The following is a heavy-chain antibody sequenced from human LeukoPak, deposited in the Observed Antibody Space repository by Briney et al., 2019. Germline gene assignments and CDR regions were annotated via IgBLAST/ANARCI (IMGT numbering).Heavy chain of an antibody. J-gene: IGHJ4*02. Sequence: AGGSLRLSCAASGFTFSSYAMSWVRQAPGKGLEWVSAISGSGGSTYYADSVKGRFTISRDNSKNTLYLQMNGLRAEDTAVYYCAKERTVTSNHFDYWGQGTLVTVSS. CDR3: AKERTVTSNHFDY. D-gene: IGHD4-17*01. CDR1: GFTFSSYA. CDR2: ISGSGGST. V-gene: IGHV3-23*01.